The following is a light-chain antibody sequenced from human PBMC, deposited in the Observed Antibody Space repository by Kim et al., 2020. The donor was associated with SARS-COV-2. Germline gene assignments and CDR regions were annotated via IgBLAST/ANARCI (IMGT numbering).Light chain of an antibody. Sequence: SYELTQPPSVSVAPGKTASFTCEGNNIGIKSVHWYQQRPGQAPVLVMHDDSDRPSGIPVRFSGSNSGNTATLTISRVEAEDEADYFCQVWDSTSDYVVFGGGTQLTVL. CDR3: QVWDSTSDYVV. CDR1: NIGIKS. CDR2: DDS. V-gene: IGLV3-21*04. J-gene: IGLJ3*02.